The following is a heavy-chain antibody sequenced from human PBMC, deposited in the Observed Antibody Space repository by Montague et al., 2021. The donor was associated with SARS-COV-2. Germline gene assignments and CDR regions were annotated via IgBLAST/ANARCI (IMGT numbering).Heavy chain of an antibody. D-gene: IGHD7-27*01. CDR3: AHSLLFSSLGGFDS. Sequence: VKPTQTLTLTCTFSGFSLISDRVGVGWIRQPPGKALEWLALIFWNDDKRYNSSLKNRLTVTKDTSKNQVVLTMSNMDPLDTGTYYCAHSLLFSSLGGFDSWGQGTLVTVAS. CDR2: IFWNDDK. V-gene: IGHV2-5*01. J-gene: IGHJ4*02. CDR1: GFSLISDRVG.